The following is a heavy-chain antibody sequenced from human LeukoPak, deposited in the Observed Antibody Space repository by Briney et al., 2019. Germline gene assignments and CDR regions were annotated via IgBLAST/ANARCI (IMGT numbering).Heavy chain of an antibody. CDR1: GFTFSSYA. CDR3: ARGVDIVATIINFDY. CDR2: ISGSGGST. Sequence: GSLRLSCAASGFTFSSYAMSWVRQAPGKGLEWVSAISGSGGSTYYADSVKGRFTISRDNSKNTLYLQMNSLRAEDTAVYYCARGVDIVATIINFDYWGQGTLVTVSS. V-gene: IGHV3-23*01. J-gene: IGHJ4*02. D-gene: IGHD5-12*01.